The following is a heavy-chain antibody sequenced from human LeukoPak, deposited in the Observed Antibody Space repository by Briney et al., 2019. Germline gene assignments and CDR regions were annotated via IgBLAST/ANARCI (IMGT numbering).Heavy chain of an antibody. CDR2: ISGGST. V-gene: IGHV3-38-3*01. Sequence: GGSLRLSCAASGFTVSSSEMSWVRQAPGKGLEWVSSISGGSTYYADSRKGRFTISRDNSKNTLYLQMNSLRAEDTAVYYCAKEFPLVRENLHWNFDLWGRGTLVTVSS. CDR3: AKEFPLVRENLHWNFDL. D-gene: IGHD3-10*01. J-gene: IGHJ2*01. CDR1: GFTVSSSE.